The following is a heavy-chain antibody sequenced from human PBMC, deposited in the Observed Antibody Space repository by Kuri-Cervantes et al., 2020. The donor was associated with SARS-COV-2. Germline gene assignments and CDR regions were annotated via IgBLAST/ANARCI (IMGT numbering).Heavy chain of an antibody. CDR1: GFTFSSYG. J-gene: IGHJ6*03. CDR3: ARTFMGYYYYMDV. CDR2: IRYDGSNK. Sequence: GESLKISCAASGFTFSSYGMHWVRQAPGKGLEWVAFIRYDGSNKYYADSVKGRFTISRDNAKNSLYLQMNSLRAEDTAVYYCARTFMGYYYYMDVWGKGTTVTVSS. D-gene: IGHD3-3*02. V-gene: IGHV3-30*02.